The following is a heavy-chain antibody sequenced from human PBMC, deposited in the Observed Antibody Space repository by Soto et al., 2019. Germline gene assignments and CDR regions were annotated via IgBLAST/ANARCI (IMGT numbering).Heavy chain of an antibody. J-gene: IGHJ4*02. CDR1: GFTFSAYG. CDR3: AKEGYSGYDCLDS. CDR2: ISFDGSNK. Sequence: QVQLVESGGGVVQPGRSLRLSCAASGFTFSAYGMHWVRQAPGKGLEWVAVISFDGSNKYYADSVEGRFTISRDNSKNTLDLQMNSLRAEDTAVYYCAKEGYSGYDCLDSWGQGILVTVSS. V-gene: IGHV3-30*18. D-gene: IGHD5-12*01.